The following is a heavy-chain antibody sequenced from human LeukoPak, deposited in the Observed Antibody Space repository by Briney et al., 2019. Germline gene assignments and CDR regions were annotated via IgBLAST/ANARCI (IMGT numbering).Heavy chain of an antibody. CDR2: ISSSGSTI. V-gene: IGHV3-48*03. CDR3: ARVGTWIQLWLDY. D-gene: IGHD5-18*01. Sequence: GGSLRLSCAASGFTLSSYEMNWVRQAPGKGLEWVSYISSSGSTIYYADSVKGRFTISRDNAKNSLYLQMNSLRAEDTAVYYCARVGTWIQLWLDYWGLGTLVTVSS. CDR1: GFTLSSYE. J-gene: IGHJ4*02.